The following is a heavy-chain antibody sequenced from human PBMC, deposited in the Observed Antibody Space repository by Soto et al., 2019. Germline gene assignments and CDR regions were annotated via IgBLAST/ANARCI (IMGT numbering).Heavy chain of an antibody. CDR3: ARGISRTLYYYYYYYMDV. J-gene: IGHJ6*03. CDR2: IYYSGST. CDR1: GGSISSYY. Sequence: SETLSLTCTVSGGSISSYYWSWVRQPPGKGLEWIGYIYYSGSTNYNPSLKSRVTISVDTSKNQFSLKLSSVTAADTAVYYCARGISRTLYYYYYYYMDVWGKGTTVTVSS. D-gene: IGHD2-15*01. V-gene: IGHV4-59*01.